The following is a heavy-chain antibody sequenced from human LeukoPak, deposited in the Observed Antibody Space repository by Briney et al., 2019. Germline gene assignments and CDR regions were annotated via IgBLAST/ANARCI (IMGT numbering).Heavy chain of an antibody. CDR1: GYTFTSYD. V-gene: IGHV1-8*01. CDR2: MNPNSGDT. CDR3: ARGSVYYDSSGYSHYGMDV. Sequence: ASVTVSCKASGYTFTSYDINWVRQATGQGLEWMGWMNPNSGDTGYAQKFQGRVTMTRNTSISTAYMELSSLRSEDTAVYYCARGSVYYDSSGYSHYGMDVWGQGTTVTVSS. J-gene: IGHJ6*02. D-gene: IGHD3-22*01.